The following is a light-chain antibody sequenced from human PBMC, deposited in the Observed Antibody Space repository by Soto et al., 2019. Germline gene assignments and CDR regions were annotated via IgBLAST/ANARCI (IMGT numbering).Light chain of an antibody. CDR1: QSISSW. J-gene: IGKJ1*01. CDR3: QQYTSYSPERT. Sequence: DIRMTKSPSTLSASVGDRVTITCRASQSISSWLAWYQQKPGKAPKLLIYDASSLESGVPSRFSGSGSGTEFTLTISSLQPDDFATYYCQQYTSYSPERTFGQGTKVDIK. V-gene: IGKV1-5*01. CDR2: DAS.